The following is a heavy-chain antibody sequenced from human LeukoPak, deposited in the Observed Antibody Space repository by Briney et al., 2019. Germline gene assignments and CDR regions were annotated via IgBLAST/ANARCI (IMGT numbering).Heavy chain of an antibody. J-gene: IGHJ4*02. CDR2: IYYSGST. CDR1: GGSISSSNW. Sequence: PSETLSLTCTVSGGSISSSNWWGWIRQPPGKGLEWIGYIYYSGSTNYNPSLKSRVTMSVDTSKDQFSLKLSSVTAADTAVYYCARDPGLYSSSWFDYWGQGTLVTVSS. V-gene: IGHV4-28*03. D-gene: IGHD6-13*01. CDR3: ARDPGLYSSSWFDY.